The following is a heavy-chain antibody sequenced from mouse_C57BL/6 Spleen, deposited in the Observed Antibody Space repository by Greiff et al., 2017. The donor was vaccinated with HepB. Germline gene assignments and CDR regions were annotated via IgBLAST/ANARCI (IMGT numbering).Heavy chain of an antibody. J-gene: IGHJ3*01. V-gene: IGHV1-62-2*01. Sequence: QVQLQQSGAELVKPGASVKLSCKASGYTFTEYTIHWVKQRSGQGLEWIGWFYPGSGSIKYNEKFKDKATLTADKSSSTVYMELSRLTSEDSAVYFCAIYEEEPRMVTTTCFAYWGQGTLVTVSA. CDR2: FYPGSGSI. D-gene: IGHD2-2*01. CDR1: GYTFTEYT. CDR3: AIYEEEPRMVTTTCFAY.